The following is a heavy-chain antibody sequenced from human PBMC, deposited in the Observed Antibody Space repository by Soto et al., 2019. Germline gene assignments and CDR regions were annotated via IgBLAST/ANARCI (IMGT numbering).Heavy chain of an antibody. CDR1: SGSISSSSYY. CDR3: ARVRDDIVVVPAALRLVWFDP. CDR2: IYYSGST. J-gene: IGHJ5*02. Sequence: SETLSLTCTVSSGSISSSSYYWGWIRQPPGKGLEWIGSIYYSGSTYYNPSLKSRVTISVDTSKNQFSLKLSSVTAADTAVYYCARVRDDIVVVPAALRLVWFDPWGQGTLVTVSS. D-gene: IGHD2-2*02. V-gene: IGHV4-39*01.